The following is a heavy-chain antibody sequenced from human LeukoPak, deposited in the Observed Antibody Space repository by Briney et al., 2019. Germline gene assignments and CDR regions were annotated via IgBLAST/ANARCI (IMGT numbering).Heavy chain of an antibody. CDR1: GFSFNTFW. CDR2: IREEGSDK. D-gene: IGHD2-2*01. J-gene: IGHJ6*03. V-gene: IGHV3-7*01. Sequence: GGSLRLSCVGSGFSFNTFWMSWVRQAPGKGLEWVTNIREEGSDKHYVDSVKGRFTISRDNAQNTLHLQMNSLRAEDTAVYYCAREPSWYYYYYYMDVWGKGTTVTISS. CDR3: AREPSWYYYYYYMDV.